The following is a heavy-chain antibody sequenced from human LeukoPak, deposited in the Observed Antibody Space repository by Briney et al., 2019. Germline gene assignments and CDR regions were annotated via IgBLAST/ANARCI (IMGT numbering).Heavy chain of an antibody. CDR1: GFTFSSYG. J-gene: IGHJ4*02. CDR3: AKDKERFLEWLLSPYDY. CDR2: IRYDGSNK. D-gene: IGHD3-3*01. V-gene: IGHV3-30*02. Sequence: PGGSLRLSCAASGFTFSSYGMHWVRQAPGKGLEWVAFIRYDGSNKYYADSVKGRFTISRDNSKNTLYLQMNSLRAEDTAVYYCAKDKERFLEWLLSPYDYWGQGTLVTVSS.